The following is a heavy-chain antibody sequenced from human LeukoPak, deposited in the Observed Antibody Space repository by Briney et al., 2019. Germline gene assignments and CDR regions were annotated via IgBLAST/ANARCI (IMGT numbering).Heavy chain of an antibody. CDR3: SKDMIGQWLIGALDI. V-gene: IGHV3-30*02. D-gene: IGHD6-19*01. Sequence: PGGSLRLSCAASGFTFSTYGIHWVRQAPGKGLEWVAFIRYDGSNKYYADSVKGRFTISRDNSKNTLYLQMNSLRAEDTAVYYCSKDMIGQWLIGALDIWGQGTMVTVSS. CDR2: IRYDGSNK. CDR1: GFTFSTYG. J-gene: IGHJ3*02.